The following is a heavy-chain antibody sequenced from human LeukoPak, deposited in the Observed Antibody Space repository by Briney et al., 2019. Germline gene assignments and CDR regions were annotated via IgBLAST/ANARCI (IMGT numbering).Heavy chain of an antibody. CDR1: GGSISSGGYY. J-gene: IGHJ4*02. Sequence: SQTLSLTCTVSGGSISSGGYYWSCIRQHPGKGLEWIGHIYYSGTSFSNPYLTSRVTISVDTSKNQFSLKLTSVNDADTAMYYCARIERSSYSLGFDYWGQGTLVTVSS. V-gene: IGHV4-31*03. D-gene: IGHD6-6*01. CDR3: ARIERSSYSLGFDY. CDR2: IYYSGTS.